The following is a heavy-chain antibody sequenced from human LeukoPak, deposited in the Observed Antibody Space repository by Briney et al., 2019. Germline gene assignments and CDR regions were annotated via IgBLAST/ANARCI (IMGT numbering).Heavy chain of an antibody. CDR3: TRGPGTWYYY. CDR1: GGSISSTSYY. J-gene: IGHJ4*02. V-gene: IGHV4-39*01. Sequence: TSETLSLTCTVSGGSISSTSYYWGWIRQPPGKGLEWIGSIYYSGSTYYNPSLKSRVTISVDTSKNQFSLKLSSVTAADTALYYCTRGPGTWYYYWGQGTLVTVSS. D-gene: IGHD6-13*01. CDR2: IYYSGST.